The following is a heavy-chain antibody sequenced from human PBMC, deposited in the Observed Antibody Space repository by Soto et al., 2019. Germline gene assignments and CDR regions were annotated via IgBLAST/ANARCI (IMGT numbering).Heavy chain of an antibody. Sequence: GGSLRLSCAASGFTFSSYSMSWVRQAPGKGLEWVSAISGSGGSTYYADSVKGRFTISRDNSKNTLYLQMNSLRAEDTAVYYCAKWGLSVHYYYYYYMDVWGKGTTVTVSS. CDR3: AKWGLSVHYYYYYYMDV. J-gene: IGHJ6*03. CDR1: GFTFSSYS. CDR2: ISGSGGST. D-gene: IGHD3-16*02. V-gene: IGHV3-23*01.